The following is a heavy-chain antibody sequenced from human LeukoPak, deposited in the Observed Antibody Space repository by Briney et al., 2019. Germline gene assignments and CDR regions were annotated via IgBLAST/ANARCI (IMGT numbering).Heavy chain of an antibody. CDR1: GFPFSSHA. J-gene: IGHJ4*02. D-gene: IGHD2-2*01. CDR2: LSGSGYNT. V-gene: IGHV3-23*01. Sequence: GGSLRLSCAAPGFPFSSHALSWVRQAPGKGLEWASSLSGSGYNTYYADSVKGRFTISRDNSKNTVYLQMNSLRAEDTAVYYCAKDPYGTRYFDYWGQGTLVTVSS. CDR3: AKDPYGTRYFDY.